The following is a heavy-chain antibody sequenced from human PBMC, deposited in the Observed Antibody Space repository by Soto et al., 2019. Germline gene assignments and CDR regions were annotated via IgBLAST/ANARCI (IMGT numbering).Heavy chain of an antibody. CDR2: IYPGDSDT. CDR1: GYSFTGDL. Sequence: KISRKGSGYSFTGDLVGWVRQMPRKDLMWMGIIYPGDSDTRYSPSFQGQVTISADRSISTAYLQWSSLKAADTAVYYCARHCPDIVAAITWGYYFDYWGQGTLVTVSS. V-gene: IGHV5-51*01. J-gene: IGHJ4*02. CDR3: ARHCPDIVAAITWGYYFDY. D-gene: IGHD5-12*01.